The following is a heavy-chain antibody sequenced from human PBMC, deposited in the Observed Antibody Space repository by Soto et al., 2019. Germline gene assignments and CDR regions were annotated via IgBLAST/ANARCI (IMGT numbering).Heavy chain of an antibody. V-gene: IGHV2-5*02. CDR1: GFSLSTDDLG. D-gene: IGHD6-6*01. J-gene: IGHJ4*02. CDR2: IYWDDDK. CDR3: ARTKYSISSFDY. Sequence: ASGPALGNDTPALTLTCTFSGFSLSTDDLGVGWIRQPPGQALDWLAVIYWDDDKRHSPSLKSRLTIAKDTPKNQVVLTLTNMDPVDAATYYCARTKYSISSFDYWGQGALVTVSS.